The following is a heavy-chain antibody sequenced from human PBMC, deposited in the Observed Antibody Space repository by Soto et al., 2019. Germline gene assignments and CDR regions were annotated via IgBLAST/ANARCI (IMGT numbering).Heavy chain of an antibody. CDR1: GYTFTSYG. J-gene: IGHJ5*02. CDR3: ATDSLNDFWSGIVP. V-gene: IGHV1-18*01. D-gene: IGHD3-3*01. CDR2: IDAENGKT. Sequence: ASVKVSCKASGYTFTSYGISWVRQAPGKGLEWMGWIDAENGKTNYAQKLQGRVTMTTDTSTDTAYMELSSLRSEDTAVYYCATDSLNDFWSGIVPWGQGTLVTVSS.